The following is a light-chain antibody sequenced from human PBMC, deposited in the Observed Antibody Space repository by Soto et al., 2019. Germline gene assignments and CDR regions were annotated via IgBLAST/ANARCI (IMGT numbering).Light chain of an antibody. CDR3: QVWNNRNMV. CDR1: NIGSRN. Sequence: SYVLTQPPSVSVAPGQTARIPCGGDNIGSRNVHWSQQRPGQAPVLIVFNDVDRPSGIPERFSGSNSGNTATLTIRGVEAGDEADYYCQVWNNRNMVFGGGTKLTVL. CDR2: NDV. V-gene: IGLV3-21*02. J-gene: IGLJ3*02.